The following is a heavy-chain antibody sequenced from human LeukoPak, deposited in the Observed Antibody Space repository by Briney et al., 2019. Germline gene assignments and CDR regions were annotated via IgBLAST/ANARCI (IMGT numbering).Heavy chain of an antibody. D-gene: IGHD5-18*01. V-gene: IGHV3-30-3*01. J-gene: IGHJ4*02. CDR1: GFTFSSYA. CDR3: ARARRIQLDYFDY. Sequence: PGGSLRLSCAASGFTFSSYAMHWVRQAPGKGLEWVAVISYDGSNKYYADSVKGRFTISRDNSKNTLYLQMNSLRAEDTAVYYCARARRIQLDYFDYWGQGTLVTVSS. CDR2: ISYDGSNK.